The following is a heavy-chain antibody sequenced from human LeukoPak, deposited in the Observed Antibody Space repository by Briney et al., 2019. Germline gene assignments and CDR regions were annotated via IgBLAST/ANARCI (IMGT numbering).Heavy chain of an antibody. D-gene: IGHD3-22*01. J-gene: IGHJ4*02. CDR3: ARVVQNYYYDSNLIDY. CDR2: IYYSGST. V-gene: IGHV4-31*03. CDR1: GGSISSGGYY. Sequence: PSGTLSLTCTVSGGSISSGGYYWSCIRQHPGKGLEWIGYIYYSGSTYDNPSPECRVTISVDTSKNQFSLKLSSVTAADTAVYYCARVVQNYYYDSNLIDYWGQGTLVTVS.